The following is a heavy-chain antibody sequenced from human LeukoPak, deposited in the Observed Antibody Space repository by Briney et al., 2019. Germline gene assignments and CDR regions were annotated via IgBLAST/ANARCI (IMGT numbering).Heavy chain of an antibody. CDR1: GFTFSSYS. CDR2: ISSRSSYI. J-gene: IGHJ4*02. V-gene: IGHV3-21*01. CDR3: ARGGCDGGSCYNDY. Sequence: GGSLRLSCAASGFTFSSYSMNWVCQAPGKGLEWVSSISSRSSYIYYADSVKGRFTISRDNAKNSLYLQMNSLRAEDTAVYYRARGGCDGGSCYNDYWGQGTLVTVSS. D-gene: IGHD2-15*01.